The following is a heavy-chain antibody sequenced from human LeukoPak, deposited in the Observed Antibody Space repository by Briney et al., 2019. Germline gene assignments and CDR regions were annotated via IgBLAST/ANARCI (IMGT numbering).Heavy chain of an antibody. Sequence: SETLSLTCAVSGGSISSSNWWSWVRQPPGKGLEWIGEIYHSGSTNYNPSLKSRVTISVDKSKNQFSLKLSSVTAADTAMYYCARGTLYRGWSYYLDFWGQGSQVTVSS. J-gene: IGHJ4*02. V-gene: IGHV4-4*02. CDR2: IYHSGST. CDR1: GGSISSSNW. CDR3: ARGTLYRGWSYYLDF. D-gene: IGHD6-19*01.